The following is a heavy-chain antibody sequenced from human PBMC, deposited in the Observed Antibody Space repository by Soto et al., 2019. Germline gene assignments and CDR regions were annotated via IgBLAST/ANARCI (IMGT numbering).Heavy chain of an antibody. Sequence: QVQLVESGGGVVQPGRSLRLSCAASGFTFSSYGMHWVRQAPGKGLEWVAVIWYDGSNKYYADSVKGRFTISRDNSKNTLYLQMNSLRAEDTAVYYCARDKHYYDSSVWYWGQGTLVIVSS. D-gene: IGHD3-22*01. V-gene: IGHV3-33*01. J-gene: IGHJ4*02. CDR1: GFTFSSYG. CDR3: ARDKHYYDSSVWY. CDR2: IWYDGSNK.